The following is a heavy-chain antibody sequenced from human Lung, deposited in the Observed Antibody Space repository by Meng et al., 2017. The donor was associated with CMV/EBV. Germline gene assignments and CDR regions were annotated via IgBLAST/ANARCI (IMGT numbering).Heavy chain of an antibody. V-gene: IGHV4-30-4*08. D-gene: IGHD6-6*01. CDR3: AARVEYSSSSLDY. J-gene: IGHJ4*02. CDR2: IYYSGST. Sequence: VSGGSISSGDYYWSLIRQPPGKGLEWIGYIYYSGSTYYNPSLKSRVTISVDTSKNQFSLKLSSVTAADTAVYYCAARVEYSSSSLDYWGQGTLVTVSS. CDR1: GGSISSGDYY.